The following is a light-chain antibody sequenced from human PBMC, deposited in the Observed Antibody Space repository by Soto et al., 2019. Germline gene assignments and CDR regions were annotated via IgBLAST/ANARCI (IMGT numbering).Light chain of an antibody. Sequence: QSVVAQPAAVSGSPGRSITISCTGTSSDVGGYNYVSWYQQHPGKAPKLMIYEVSNRPSGVSNRFSGSKSGNTASLTISGLQAEDEADYYCSSYTSSSSYVFGTGTKVTVL. V-gene: IGLV2-14*01. CDR2: EVS. CDR3: SSYTSSSSYV. CDR1: SSDVGGYNY. J-gene: IGLJ1*01.